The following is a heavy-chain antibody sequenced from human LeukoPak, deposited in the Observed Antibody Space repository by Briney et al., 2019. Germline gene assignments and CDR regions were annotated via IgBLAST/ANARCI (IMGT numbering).Heavy chain of an antibody. D-gene: IGHD6-13*01. CDR2: ISSSSSYI. CDR3: ARDRRRYSGRSGDYFDY. Sequence: AGGSLRLSCAASGFTFSSYSMNWVRQAPGKGLEWVSSISSSSSYIYYADSVKGRFTISRDNAKNSLYLQMNSLRAEDTAVYYCARDRRRYSGRSGDYFDYWGQGTLVTVSS. CDR1: GFTFSSYS. V-gene: IGHV3-21*01. J-gene: IGHJ4*02.